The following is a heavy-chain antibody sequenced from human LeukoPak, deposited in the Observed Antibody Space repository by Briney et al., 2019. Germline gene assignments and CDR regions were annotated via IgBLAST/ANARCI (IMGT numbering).Heavy chain of an antibody. CDR1: GFTFRSSA. D-gene: IGHD3-16*02. CDR3: VKDQFMNYVWGSYRYTGAPFDF. Sequence: PGGSLRLSCAGSGFTFRSSAMAWVRQAPGKGLEWVSSVSASGDRTHYADSVKGRFTISRDNSKSTLHLQMNSLRAEDTAVYYCVKDQFMNYVWGSYRYTGAPFDFWGQGTLVTVSS. J-gene: IGHJ4*02. CDR2: VSASGDRT. V-gene: IGHV3-23*01.